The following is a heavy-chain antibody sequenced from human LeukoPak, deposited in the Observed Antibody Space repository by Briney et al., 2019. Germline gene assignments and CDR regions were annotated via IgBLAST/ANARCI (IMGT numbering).Heavy chain of an antibody. CDR2: ISYDGSIK. D-gene: IGHD3-22*01. Sequence: GSLRLSCAASGFNFSLYGMHWVRQAPGKGLEWMAVISYDGSIKYYADSVKGRFTISRDNSKNTLYLQMNSLRAEDTAVYYCANYYDSSGLDYWGQGTLVTVPS. J-gene: IGHJ4*02. CDR3: ANYYDSSGLDY. CDR1: GFNFSLYG. V-gene: IGHV3-30*18.